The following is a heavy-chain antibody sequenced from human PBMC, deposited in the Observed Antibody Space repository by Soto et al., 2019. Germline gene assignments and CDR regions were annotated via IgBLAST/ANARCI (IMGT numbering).Heavy chain of an antibody. CDR2: IYYSGST. V-gene: IGHV4-59*01. D-gene: IGHD1-26*01. CDR1: GYSFTSYW. J-gene: IGHJ4*02. CDR3: ARVGHSGSAGY. Sequence: ESLKISCKGSGYSFTSYWIGWVRQMPGKGLEWIGYIYYSGSTNYNPSLKSRVTISVDTSKNQFSLKLSSVTAADTAVYYCARVGHSGSAGYWGQGTLVTVS.